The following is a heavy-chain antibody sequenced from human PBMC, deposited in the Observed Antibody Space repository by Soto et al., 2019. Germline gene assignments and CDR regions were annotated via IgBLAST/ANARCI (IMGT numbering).Heavy chain of an antibody. CDR1: TGSFKNYY. J-gene: IGHJ2*01. CDR3: ARGTREGWFFDL. CDR2: INHSGST. V-gene: IGHV4-34*01. Sequence: QAQLQQWGAGLLKPSETLSLTCAVYTGSFKNYYWTWIRQPQGKGLEWIGEINHSGSTNYNPSLKSRVAMSVDTSKNQFSLKLRSVTAADTAVYSCARGTREGWFFDLWGRGTLVIVSS.